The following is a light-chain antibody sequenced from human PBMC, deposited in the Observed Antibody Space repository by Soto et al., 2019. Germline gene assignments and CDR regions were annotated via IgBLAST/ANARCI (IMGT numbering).Light chain of an antibody. Sequence: EIVLTQSPGTLSLSPGERATLSCRASQSVSSSYLAWYQQKPGQAPRLLIYGASSRATGIPDRFSGSGSGTSSTLTISRLEPEDFAVYYCQQYGSSPPLTFGPGTKVDIK. CDR2: GAS. J-gene: IGKJ3*01. CDR3: QQYGSSPPLT. CDR1: QSVSSSY. V-gene: IGKV3-20*01.